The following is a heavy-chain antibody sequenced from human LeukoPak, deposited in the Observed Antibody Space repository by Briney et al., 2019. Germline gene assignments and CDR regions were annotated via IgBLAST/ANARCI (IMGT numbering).Heavy chain of an antibody. CDR1: GYSISNGYY. D-gene: IGHD3-3*01. V-gene: IGHV4-38-2*02. CDR2: IYHRGST. CDR3: ARGAEYYAIWRGYAGYSDY. J-gene: IGHJ4*02. Sequence: PSETLSLTCTVSGYSISNGYYWGWIRQPPGKGLEWVGSIYHRGSTYYNPSLRSRVTISLDRSKKKFSLKLTSVTAADTAVYFCARGAEYYAIWRGYAGYSDYWGQGISVTVSS.